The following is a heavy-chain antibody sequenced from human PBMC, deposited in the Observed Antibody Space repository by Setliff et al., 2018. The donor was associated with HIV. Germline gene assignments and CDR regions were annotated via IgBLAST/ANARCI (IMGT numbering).Heavy chain of an antibody. V-gene: IGHV1-69*06. CDR1: GGTFSSYA. CDR3: ARATWLVHPFPLYYFDY. Sequence: ASVKVSCKASGGTFSSYAISWVRQAPGQGLEWMGGIIPVFRTANYAQKFQGRVTITADKSKNQFSLKLISVTAADTAVYYCARATWLVHPFPLYYFDYWGQGTLVTAPQ. D-gene: IGHD6-19*01. J-gene: IGHJ4*02. CDR2: IIPVFRTA.